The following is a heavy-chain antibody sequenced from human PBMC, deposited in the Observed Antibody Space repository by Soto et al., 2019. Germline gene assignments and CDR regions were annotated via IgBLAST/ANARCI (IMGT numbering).Heavy chain of an antibody. V-gene: IGHV4-34*01. D-gene: IGHD3-3*01. J-gene: IGHJ6*03. CDR1: GGSFSGYY. CDR3: ARGFFSDYYYYMDV. CDR2: INHSGST. Sequence: SETLSLTCAVYGGSFSGYYWSWIRQPPGKGLEWIGEINHSGSTNYNPSLKSRVTISVDTSKNQFSLKLSSVTAADTAVYYCARGFFSDYYYYMDVWGKGTTVTVSS.